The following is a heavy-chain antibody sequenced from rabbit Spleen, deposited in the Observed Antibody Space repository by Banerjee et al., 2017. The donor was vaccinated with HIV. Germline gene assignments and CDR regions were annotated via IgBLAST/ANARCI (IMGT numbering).Heavy chain of an antibody. Sequence: QEQLVESGGGLVQPGGSLKLSCKASGFDFSGYGMSWVRQAPGKGLEWIGYIDPVFGSAYYASWVNGRFSISRENTQNTVSLQLNSLTAADTATYFCARDLTDVIGWNFGWWGQGTLVTVS. CDR1: GFDFSGYG. CDR2: IDPVFGSA. D-gene: IGHD1-1*01. CDR3: ARDLTDVIGWNFGW. V-gene: IGHV1S47*01. J-gene: IGHJ4*01.